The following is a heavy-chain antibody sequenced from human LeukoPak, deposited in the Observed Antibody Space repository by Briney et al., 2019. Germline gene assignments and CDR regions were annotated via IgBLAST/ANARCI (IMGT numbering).Heavy chain of an antibody. V-gene: IGHV3-23*01. Sequence: GGSLRLSCAASGFTFSSYAKSWVRQAPGKGLEWVSAISGSGGSTYYADSVKGRFTISRDNSKNTLYLQMNSLRAEDTAVYYCAKEWGFIVGATALDYWGQGTLVTVSS. CDR1: GFTFSSYA. J-gene: IGHJ4*02. CDR3: AKEWGFIVGATALDY. CDR2: ISGSGGST. D-gene: IGHD1-26*01.